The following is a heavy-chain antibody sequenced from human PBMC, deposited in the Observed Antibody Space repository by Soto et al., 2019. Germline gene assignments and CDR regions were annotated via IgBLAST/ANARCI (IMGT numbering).Heavy chain of an antibody. V-gene: IGHV4-31*03. J-gene: IGHJ6*02. CDR2: IYYSGST. D-gene: IGHD3-3*01. CDR3: ARERLVRDYYYGMDV. CDR1: GGSISSGGYY. Sequence: SETLSLTCTVSGGSISSGGYYWSWIRQHPGKGLEWIGYIYYSGSTYYNPSLKSRVTISVDTSKNQFSLKLSSVTAADTAVYCCARERLVRDYYYGMDVWGQGTTVTVSS.